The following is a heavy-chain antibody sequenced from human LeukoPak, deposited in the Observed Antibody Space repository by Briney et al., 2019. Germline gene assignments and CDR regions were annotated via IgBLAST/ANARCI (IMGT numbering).Heavy chain of an antibody. CDR3: ARDTWGYYDGSGYYYYFDY. CDR1: GDSVSGYY. V-gene: IGHV4-59*02. J-gene: IGHJ4*02. D-gene: IGHD3-22*01. CDR2: IHYSGST. Sequence: SETLSLTCTVSGDSVSGYYWSWIRQPPGKGLEWIGYIHYSGSTNYNPSLKSRVTISLDTSKNQFSLMLSSVTAADTAVYYCARDTWGYYDGSGYYYYFDYWGQGTLVTDCS.